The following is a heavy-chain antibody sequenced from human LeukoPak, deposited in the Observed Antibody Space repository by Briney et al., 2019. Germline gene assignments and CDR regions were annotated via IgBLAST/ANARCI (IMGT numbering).Heavy chain of an antibody. J-gene: IGHJ4*02. Sequence: ASVKVSCKASGYTFTGYYIHWVRQAPGQGLEWMGWIIPNSGGTNYAQKFQGRVTMTRDTSISTAYMELSRLRSDDTAVYYCARDRYGDGFAHLDYWGQGALVTVSS. V-gene: IGHV1-2*02. D-gene: IGHD5-24*01. CDR1: GYTFTGYY. CDR2: IIPNSGGT. CDR3: ARDRYGDGFAHLDY.